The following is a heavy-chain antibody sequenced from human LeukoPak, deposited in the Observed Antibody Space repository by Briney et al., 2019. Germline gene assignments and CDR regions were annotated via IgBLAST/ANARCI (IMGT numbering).Heavy chain of an antibody. V-gene: IGHV4-39*01. CDR1: GGSISSSSYY. J-gene: IGHJ4*02. CDR3: ARLAPWFGEPWLPYYFDY. CDR2: IYYSGSI. D-gene: IGHD3-10*01. Sequence: SETLSLTCTVSGGSISSSSYYWGWIRQPPGKGLEWIGSIYYSGSIYYNPSLKSRVTISVDTSKNQFSLKLSSVTAADTAVYYCARLAPWFGEPWLPYYFDYWGQGTLVTVSS.